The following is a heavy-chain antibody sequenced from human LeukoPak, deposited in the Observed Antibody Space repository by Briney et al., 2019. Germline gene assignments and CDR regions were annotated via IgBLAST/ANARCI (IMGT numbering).Heavy chain of an antibody. V-gene: IGHV1-24*01. CDR3: ATSGRRYDILTGYYSYFDY. Sequence: ASVKVSCKASGYTFTGYYMHWVRQAPGKGLEWMGGFDPEDGETIYAQKFQGRVTMTEDTSTDTAYMELSSLRSEDTAVYYCATSGRRYDILTGYYSYFDYWGQGTLVTVSS. J-gene: IGHJ4*02. CDR2: FDPEDGET. CDR1: GYTFTGYY. D-gene: IGHD3-9*01.